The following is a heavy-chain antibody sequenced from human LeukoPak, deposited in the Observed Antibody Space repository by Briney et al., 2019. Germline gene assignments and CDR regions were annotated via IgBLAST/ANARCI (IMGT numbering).Heavy chain of an antibody. CDR3: ARDWSGDDY. J-gene: IGHJ4*02. CDR1: GFIFSSYW. CDR2: ISSSSSTI. Sequence: GGSLRLSCAASGFIFSSYWMTWVRQAPGKGLEWVSYISSSSSTIHYADSVKGRFTISRDNAKNSLYLQMNSLRAEDTAVYYCARDWSGDDYWGQGTLVTVSS. V-gene: IGHV3-48*01. D-gene: IGHD3-3*01.